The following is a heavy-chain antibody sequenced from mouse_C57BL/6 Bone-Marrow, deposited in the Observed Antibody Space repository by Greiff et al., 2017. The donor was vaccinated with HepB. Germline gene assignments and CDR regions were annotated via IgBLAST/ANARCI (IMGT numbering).Heavy chain of an antibody. V-gene: IGHV1-52*01. CDR3: ARWEGSYLYFDY. Sequence: QVQLQQPGAELVRPGSSVKLSCKASGYTFTSYWMHWVKQRPIQGLEWIGNIDPSDSETHYNQKFKDKATLTVDKSSSTAYMQLSSLTSEDSAVYYCARWEGSYLYFDYWGQGTTLTVSS. CDR2: IDPSDSET. D-gene: IGHD6-1*01. J-gene: IGHJ2*01. CDR1: GYTFTSYW.